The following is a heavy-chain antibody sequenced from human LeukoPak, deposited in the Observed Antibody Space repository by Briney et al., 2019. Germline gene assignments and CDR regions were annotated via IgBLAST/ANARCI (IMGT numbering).Heavy chain of an antibody. Sequence: GESLKISCKDSTNSFTKYWIGWVRQMPGKGLEWMGIIYPSDSDTKYSPSFQGQVTISADKSLNTAYLQWSSLKASDTAMYYCARRGGGYSGYDYWGQGTLVTVSS. D-gene: IGHD5-12*01. CDR3: ARRGGGYSGYDY. V-gene: IGHV5-51*01. CDR1: TNSFTKYW. CDR2: IYPSDSDT. J-gene: IGHJ4*02.